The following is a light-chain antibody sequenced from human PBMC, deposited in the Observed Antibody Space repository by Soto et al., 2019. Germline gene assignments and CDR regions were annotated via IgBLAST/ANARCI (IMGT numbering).Light chain of an antibody. CDR1: QDLSNY. Sequence: DIQMTQSPSSLSASVGDRVTITCQASQDLSNYLNWYQQKPGKDPKLLIYDASNLETGVPSRFSGSGSGTDFTFTISSLQPEDIATYYCQQYDNLPALTFGGGTQVEIK. J-gene: IGKJ4*01. V-gene: IGKV1-33*01. CDR3: QQYDNLPALT. CDR2: DAS.